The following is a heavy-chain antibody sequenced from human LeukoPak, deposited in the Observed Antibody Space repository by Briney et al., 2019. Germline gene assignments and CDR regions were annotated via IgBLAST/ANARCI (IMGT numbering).Heavy chain of an antibody. Sequence: ASVKDSCKASGYTFTMFGIHWVRQAPGQRPEWMGWINVGNGNTKYSQKFQDRVTIARETSASTAYMELNSLTFEDTAVYYCARTSLSACDYWGQGTLVTVSS. CDR3: ARTSLSACDY. CDR1: GYTFTMFG. CDR2: INVGNGNT. J-gene: IGHJ4*02. V-gene: IGHV1-3*01. D-gene: IGHD3-16*02.